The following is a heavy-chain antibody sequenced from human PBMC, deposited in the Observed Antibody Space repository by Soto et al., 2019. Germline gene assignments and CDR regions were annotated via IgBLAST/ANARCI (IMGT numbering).Heavy chain of an antibody. J-gene: IGHJ3*02. D-gene: IGHD3-10*01. CDR3: AKNLLVTMPDAFDI. V-gene: IGHV1-2*02. Sequence: ASVKVSCKASGYTFTGYYMHWVRQAPGQGLEWMGWINPNSGGSNYAQNFQGRVTMTRDTSISTAYMELSRLRSDDTAVYYCAKNLLVTMPDAFDIWGQGTMVTVSS. CDR1: GYTFTGYY. CDR2: INPNSGGS.